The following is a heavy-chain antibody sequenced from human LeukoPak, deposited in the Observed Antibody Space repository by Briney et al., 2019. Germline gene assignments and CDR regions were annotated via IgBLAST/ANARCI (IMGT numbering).Heavy chain of an antibody. D-gene: IGHD4/OR15-4a*01. V-gene: IGHV3-11*04. CDR1: GFTFSDYY. J-gene: IGHJ6*03. CDR2: ISSSSSTI. Sequence: GGSLRLSCAASGFTFSDYYMSWIRQAPGKGLEWVSYISSSSSTIYYADSVKGRFTISRDNAKNSLYLQMNSLRAEDTAVYYCARLWTMDYMDVWGKGTTVTVSS. CDR3: ARLWTMDYMDV.